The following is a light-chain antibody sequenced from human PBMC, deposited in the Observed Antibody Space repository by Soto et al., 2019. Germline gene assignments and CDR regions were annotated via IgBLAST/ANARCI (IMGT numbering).Light chain of an antibody. J-gene: IGLJ1*01. CDR1: SSDVGGYNY. Sequence: QSALTQPPSASGSPGQSVTISCTGTSSDVGGYNYVSWYQQHPGKAPKLMIYEVTKRPSGVPDRFSGSKSGNTASLTISGLQADDEADYYCSSYTITSSPVFGPGTKLTVL. V-gene: IGLV2-8*01. CDR3: SSYTITSSPV. CDR2: EVT.